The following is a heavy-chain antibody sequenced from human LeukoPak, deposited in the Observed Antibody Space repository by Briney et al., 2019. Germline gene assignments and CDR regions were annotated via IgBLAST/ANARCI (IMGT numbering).Heavy chain of an antibody. D-gene: IGHD4-17*01. CDR3: ARGVYNVDYAGVVDY. CDR1: GFTFDDYG. Sequence: GGSLRLSCAASGFTFDDYGMSWVRQAPGKGLEWVSGINWNGGSTGYADSVKGRFTISRDNAKNSLYLQMNSLRAEDTALYYCARGVYNVDYAGVVDYWGQGTLVTVSS. V-gene: IGHV3-20*04. J-gene: IGHJ4*02. CDR2: INWNGGST.